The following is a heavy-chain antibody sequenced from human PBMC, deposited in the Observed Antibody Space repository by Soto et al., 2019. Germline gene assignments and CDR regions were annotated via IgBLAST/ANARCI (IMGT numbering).Heavy chain of an antibody. D-gene: IGHD2-15*01. Sequence: VGSLRLSCAASGFTFSSYSMNWVRHSPGKGLEWVSSISSSSSYIYYADSVKGRFTISRDNAKNSLYLQMNSLRAEDTAVYYCARDSPGPYSCSGGSCYGMDLWRQGTSVTVSS. J-gene: IGHJ6*02. CDR3: ARDSPGPYSCSGGSCYGMDL. CDR1: GFTFSSYS. V-gene: IGHV3-21*01. CDR2: ISSSSSYI.